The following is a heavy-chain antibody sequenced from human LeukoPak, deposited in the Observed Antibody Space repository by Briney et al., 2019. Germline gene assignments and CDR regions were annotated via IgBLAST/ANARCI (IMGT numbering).Heavy chain of an antibody. CDR3: ARIGGSSGAFYFDY. CDR1: GFTFSNYW. J-gene: IGHJ4*02. D-gene: IGHD1-26*01. V-gene: IGHV3-7*03. CDR2: IKQDGNEK. Sequence: GGSLRLSCAASGFTFSNYWMSWVRQAPGKGLEWVASIKQDGNEKYYVDSVKGRFTISRDNAQNSPFPHMNSLTAGDTAVYFCARIGGSSGAFYFDYWGQGTLVTVSS.